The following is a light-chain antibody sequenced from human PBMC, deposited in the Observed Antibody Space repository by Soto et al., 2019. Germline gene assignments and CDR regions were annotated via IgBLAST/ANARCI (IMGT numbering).Light chain of an antibody. V-gene: IGKV1-5*01. CDR2: DAS. Sequence: DVQMTQSPATLSASVGDRVTITCRASQRINRDLAWYQQKPGQAPKLLIYDASSLERGVPSRFSGSGSGTEFTLTIRSLQPDDSATYYCQQYNYYWTFGQGTKVEI. CDR1: QRINRD. CDR3: QQYNYYWT. J-gene: IGKJ1*01.